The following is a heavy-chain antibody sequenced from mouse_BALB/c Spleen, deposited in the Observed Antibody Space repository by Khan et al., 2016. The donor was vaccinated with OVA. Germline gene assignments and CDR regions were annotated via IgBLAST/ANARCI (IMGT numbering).Heavy chain of an antibody. Sequence: QVQLKQSGPELKKPGETVKISCKASGYTFTNYGMNWVKQDPGKGLKWMGGINTYTGETTYADDFKGRFVFYLETSASTAYVQMNKLKNEDMTIYVCARISSSWYSDVWGAGTTVTVSS. J-gene: IGHJ1*01. CDR1: GYTFTNYG. CDR3: ARISSSWYSDV. CDR2: INTYTGET. D-gene: IGHD6-2*01. V-gene: IGHV9-1*02.